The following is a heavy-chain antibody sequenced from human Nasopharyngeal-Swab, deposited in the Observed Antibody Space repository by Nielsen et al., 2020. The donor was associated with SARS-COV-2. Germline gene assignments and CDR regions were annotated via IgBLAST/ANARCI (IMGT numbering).Heavy chain of an antibody. CDR2: IYYSGST. D-gene: IGHD2-15*01. Sequence: SATLSLTCIVSGGSVISGSYYWSWIRQPPGKGLEWIGYIYYSGSTNYNPSLKSRATISVDTSKNQFSLKLSSVTAADTAVYYCARAQRYCSGGSCYFSSSYYFDYWGQGTLVTVSS. CDR1: GGSVISGSYY. CDR3: ARAQRYCSGGSCYFSSSYYFDY. J-gene: IGHJ4*02. V-gene: IGHV4-61*01.